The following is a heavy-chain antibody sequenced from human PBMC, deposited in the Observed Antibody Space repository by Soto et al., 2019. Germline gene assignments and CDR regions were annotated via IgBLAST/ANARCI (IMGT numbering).Heavy chain of an antibody. CDR1: GFTFSNAW. V-gene: IGHV3-15*01. D-gene: IGHD3-10*01. CDR2: IKSKTDGGTT. CDR3: ARKGGFMVRGVKRPHPIDY. J-gene: IGHJ4*02. Sequence: EVQLVESGGGLVKPGGSLRLSCAASGFTFSNAWMSWVRQAPGKGLEWVGRIKSKTDGGTTDYAAPVKGRFTISRDDSKNTLYLQMNSLRAEDTAVYYCARKGGFMVRGVKRPHPIDYWGQGTLVTVSS.